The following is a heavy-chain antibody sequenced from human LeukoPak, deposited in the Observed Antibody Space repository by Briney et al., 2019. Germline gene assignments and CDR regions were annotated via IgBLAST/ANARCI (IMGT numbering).Heavy chain of an antibody. CDR2: ISGNGRST. Sequence: VGSLRLSCAASGFTFSTYAMSWVRQAPGKGLEWVASISGNGRSTYYSDSVKGRLSISRDNSKNTLYLRVNSLRAEDTAVYYCAKERPSNYDSSGYYPYYFDYWGQGTLVTVSS. D-gene: IGHD3-22*01. CDR1: GFTFSTYA. CDR3: AKERPSNYDSSGYYPYYFDY. J-gene: IGHJ4*02. V-gene: IGHV3-23*01.